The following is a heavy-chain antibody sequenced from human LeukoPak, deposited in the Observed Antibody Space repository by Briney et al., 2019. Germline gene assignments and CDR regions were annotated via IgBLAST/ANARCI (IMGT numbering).Heavy chain of an antibody. V-gene: IGHV4-39*01. J-gene: IGHJ3*02. CDR2: IYYSGST. CDR1: GGSISSYY. Sequence: SETLSLTCTVSGGSISSYYWGWIRQPPGKGLEWIGSIYYSGSTYYNPSLKSRVTISVDTSKNQFSLKMSSVTAEDTAVYYCAGARNYYDSSASLDIWGQGTMVTVSS. CDR3: AGARNYYDSSASLDI. D-gene: IGHD3-22*01.